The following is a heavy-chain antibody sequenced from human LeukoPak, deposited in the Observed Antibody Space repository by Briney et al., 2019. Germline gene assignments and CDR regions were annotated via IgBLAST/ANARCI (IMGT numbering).Heavy chain of an antibody. CDR1: GGSIRSYY. V-gene: IGHV4-59*08. CDR2: IYYSGST. Sequence: SETLSLTCTVSGGSIRSYYWSWIRQPPGKGGEWIGFIYYSGSTNYSPSLKSRVTISVDTSKNQFSLKLSSVTAADTAVYYCARGYYGSGSYYIPFDYWGQGTLVTVSS. J-gene: IGHJ4*02. CDR3: ARGYYGSGSYYIPFDY. D-gene: IGHD3-10*01.